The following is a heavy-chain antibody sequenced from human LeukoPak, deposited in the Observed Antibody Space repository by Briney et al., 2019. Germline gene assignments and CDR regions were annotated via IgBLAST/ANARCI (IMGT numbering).Heavy chain of an antibody. Sequence: SETLSLTCTVSGGSISSSSYYWGWIRQPPGKGLERIGSIYYSGSTYYNPSLKSRVTISVDTSKNQFSLKLSSVTAADTAVYYCARHVYDSSGPPHGMDVWGQGTTVTVSS. CDR3: ARHVYDSSGPPHGMDV. V-gene: IGHV4-39*01. D-gene: IGHD3-22*01. CDR1: GGSISSSSYY. J-gene: IGHJ6*02. CDR2: IYYSGST.